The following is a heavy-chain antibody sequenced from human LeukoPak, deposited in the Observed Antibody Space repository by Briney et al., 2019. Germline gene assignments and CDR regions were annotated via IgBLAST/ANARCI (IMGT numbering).Heavy chain of an antibody. CDR3: AKDPEAYYYDSSGFPLGY. V-gene: IGHV3-23*01. D-gene: IGHD3-22*01. CDR1: A. J-gene: IGHJ4*02. CDR2: XXXSGGST. Sequence: AMXXVXQAPXKXLEWVXXXXXSGGSTYYADSVKGRFTISRDNSKNTLYLQMNSLRAEDTAVYYCAKDPEAYYYDSSGFPLGYWGQGTLVTVSS.